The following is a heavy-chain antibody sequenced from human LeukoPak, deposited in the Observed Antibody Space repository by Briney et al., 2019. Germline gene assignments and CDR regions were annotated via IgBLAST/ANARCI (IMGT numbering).Heavy chain of an antibody. CDR1: GYTLTELS. J-gene: IGHJ3*02. D-gene: IGHD2-2*01. CDR2: FDPEDGET. CDR3: ATYQHEAFDI. V-gene: IGHV1-24*01. Sequence: GAAVKVSCKFSGYTLTELSMHGVRQPPGKGLEWMGGFDPEDGETIYAQKFQGRVTMTEDTSTDTAYMELSSLRCENTAVYYCATYQHEAFDIWGQRTMVTVSS.